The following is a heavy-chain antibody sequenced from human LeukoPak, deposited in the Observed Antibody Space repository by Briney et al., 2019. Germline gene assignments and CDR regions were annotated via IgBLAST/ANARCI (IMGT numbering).Heavy chain of an antibody. CDR3: ARGPPARVYGSGSQVFDY. J-gene: IGHJ4*02. D-gene: IGHD3-10*01. V-gene: IGHV1-2*02. CDR1: GYTFTGYY. Sequence: ASVKVSCKASGYTFTGYYMHWVRQAPGQGLEWMGWINPNSGGTNYAQKFQGRVTMTRDTSISTAYMELSRLRSDDTAAYYCARGPPARVYGSGSQVFDYWGQGTLVTVSS. CDR2: INPNSGGT.